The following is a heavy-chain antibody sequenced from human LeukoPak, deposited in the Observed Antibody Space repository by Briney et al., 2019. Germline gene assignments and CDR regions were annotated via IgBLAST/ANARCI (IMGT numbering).Heavy chain of an antibody. CDR2: INPSGGST. V-gene: IGHV1-46*01. CDR1: GYTFTGYY. J-gene: IGHJ4*02. CDR3: ARDYYDSSGYYRGYYYFDY. Sequence: ASVKVSCKASGYTFTGYYMHWVRQAPGQGLEWMGWINPSGGSTSYAQKFQGRVTMTRDTSTSTVYMELSSLRSEDTAVYYCARDYYDSSGYYRGYYYFDYWGQGTLVTVSS. D-gene: IGHD3-22*01.